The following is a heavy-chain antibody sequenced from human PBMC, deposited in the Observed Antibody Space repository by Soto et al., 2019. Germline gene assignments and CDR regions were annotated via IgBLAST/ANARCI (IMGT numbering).Heavy chain of an antibody. J-gene: IGHJ4*02. V-gene: IGHV3-30*03. CDR3: ARASSGWSTSDY. Sequence: QVQLVESGGGVVQPGRSLRLSCAVSGFTVSTYGMHWVRQAPGKGLEWVAVISRDGGTKYYADSVKGRFTISRDNAKNTLYLQMNSLRVEDTAVYYCARASSGWSTSDYWGQGTLVTVSS. D-gene: IGHD6-19*01. CDR1: GFTVSTYG. CDR2: ISRDGGTK.